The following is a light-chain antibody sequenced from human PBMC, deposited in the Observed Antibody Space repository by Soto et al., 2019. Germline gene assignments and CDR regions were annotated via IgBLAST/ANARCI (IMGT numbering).Light chain of an antibody. J-gene: IGLJ3*02. CDR2: DVS. CDR3: CSFAGSYTFWV. Sequence: QSALTQPRSVSGSPGQSVTISCPGTSSDVGDYNYVSWYPQYPGKAPKLVIYDVSKRPSGVPDRFSGSKSGNTASLTISGLQAEDEADYYCCSFAGSYTFWVFGGGTKLTVL. CDR1: SSDVGDYNY. V-gene: IGLV2-11*01.